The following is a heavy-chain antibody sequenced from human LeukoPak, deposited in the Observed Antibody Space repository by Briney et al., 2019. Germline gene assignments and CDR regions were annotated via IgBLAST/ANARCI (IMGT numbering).Heavy chain of an antibody. CDR1: GFTFSSYT. J-gene: IGHJ4*02. CDR2: ITTSDGNT. V-gene: IGHV3-23*01. Sequence: GGSLRLSCAASGFTFSSYTMSWVRQAPGKGLEWVSTITTSDGNTYYADSVKGRFTVSRDNSKNTLFLQMNSLRAEDTAVYYCARGANFWSGYYRTYYFDYWGQGTLVTVSS. D-gene: IGHD3-3*01. CDR3: ARGANFWSGYYRTYYFDY.